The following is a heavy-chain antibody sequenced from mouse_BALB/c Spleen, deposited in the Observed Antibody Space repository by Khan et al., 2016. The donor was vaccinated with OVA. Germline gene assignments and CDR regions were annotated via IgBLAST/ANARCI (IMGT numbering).Heavy chain of an antibody. J-gene: IGHJ2*01. CDR1: GFSLTSYA. V-gene: IGHV2-9*02. CDR2: IWAGGST. CDR3: ARKREPDYFDY. Sequence: QVQLKESGPGLVAPSQSLSITCTVTGFSLTSYAIHWIRQPPGKGLEWLGVIWAGGSTNYNSALMSRLSISIDNSKSQVFLKMNSLQTHDTAIYYCARKREPDYFDYWGQGTTLTVSS.